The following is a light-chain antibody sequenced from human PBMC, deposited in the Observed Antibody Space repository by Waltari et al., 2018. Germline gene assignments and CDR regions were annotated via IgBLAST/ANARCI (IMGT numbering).Light chain of an antibody. CDR1: QDISKF. V-gene: IGKV1-39*01. Sequence: TCRTSQDISKFLDWYQQKSGEAPKLLIYSASNLRSGVPSRFTGSGSGTDFTLTISGLQPEDFASYFCQQSYSSPYTFGQGTKLDIK. J-gene: IGKJ2*01. CDR3: QQSYSSPYT. CDR2: SAS.